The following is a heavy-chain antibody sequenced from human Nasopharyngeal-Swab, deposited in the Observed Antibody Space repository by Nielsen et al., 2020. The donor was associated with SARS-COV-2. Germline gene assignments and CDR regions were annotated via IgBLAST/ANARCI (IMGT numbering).Heavy chain of an antibody. CDR3: AKDLKGDGYNYQPPDY. Sequence: GQSLKISCAASGFTFSSYGMHWVRQAPGKGLEWVAVISYDGSNKYYADSVKGRFTISRDNSKNTLYLQMNSLRAEDTAVYYCAKDLKGDGYNYQPPDYWGQGNLVTVSS. CDR2: ISYDGSNK. J-gene: IGHJ4*02. D-gene: IGHD5-24*01. V-gene: IGHV3-30*18. CDR1: GFTFSSYG.